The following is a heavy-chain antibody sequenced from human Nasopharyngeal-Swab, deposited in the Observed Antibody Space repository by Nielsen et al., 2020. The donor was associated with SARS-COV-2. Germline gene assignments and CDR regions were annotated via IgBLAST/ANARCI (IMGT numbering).Heavy chain of an antibody. Sequence: WIRQPPGKGLEWIREINHSGSTNYNPSLKSRVTISVDTSKNQFSLKLSSVTAADTAVYYCARRRGSGKRVDTTGYSSGWYAPRAAFDYWGQGTLVTVSS. V-gene: IGHV4-34*01. CDR3: ARRRGSGKRVDTTGYSSGWYAPRAAFDY. CDR2: INHSGST. J-gene: IGHJ4*02. D-gene: IGHD6-19*01.